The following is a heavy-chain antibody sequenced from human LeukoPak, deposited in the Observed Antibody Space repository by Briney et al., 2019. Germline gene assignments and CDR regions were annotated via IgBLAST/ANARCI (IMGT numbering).Heavy chain of an antibody. CDR1: GFTFSNAW. CDR2: IYYDGSDK. V-gene: IGHV3-33*08. CDR3: ARQIAYYYDSSGYYTTDY. Sequence: GGSLRLSCAASGFTFSNAWMGWVRQAPGKGLEWVAIIYYDGSDKYYADSVKGRFTISRDNSKDTLYLQMNSLRAEDTAVYYCARQIAYYYDSSGYYTTDYWGQGTLVTVSS. D-gene: IGHD3-22*01. J-gene: IGHJ4*02.